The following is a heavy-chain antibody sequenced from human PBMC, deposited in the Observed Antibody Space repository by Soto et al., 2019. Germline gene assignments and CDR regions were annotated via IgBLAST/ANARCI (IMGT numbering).Heavy chain of an antibody. D-gene: IGHD3-3*01. J-gene: IGHJ6*04. CDR1: GYTFTSYD. CDR2: MNPNSGNT. CDR3: AIDFWSGYRMDV. V-gene: IGHV1-8*01. Sequence: GASVKVSCKASGYTFTSYDINWVRRATGQGLEWMGWMNPNSGNTGYAQKFQGRVTMTRNTSISTAYMELSSLRSEDTAVYYCAIDFWSGYRMDVWGKGTTVTVSS.